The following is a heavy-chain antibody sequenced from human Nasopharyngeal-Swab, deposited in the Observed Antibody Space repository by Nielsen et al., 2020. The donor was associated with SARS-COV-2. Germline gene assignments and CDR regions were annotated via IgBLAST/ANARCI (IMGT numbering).Heavy chain of an antibody. CDR2: IDPSDSYT. CDR3: ARRTGDSTLGDAFDI. Sequence: VRQMPGQGLAWMGRIDPSDSYTNYSPSFQGHVTISADKSITTAYMQWSSLKASDTAMYYCARRTGDSTLGDAFDIWGQGTMVTVSS. D-gene: IGHD4-17*01. J-gene: IGHJ3*02. V-gene: IGHV5-10-1*01.